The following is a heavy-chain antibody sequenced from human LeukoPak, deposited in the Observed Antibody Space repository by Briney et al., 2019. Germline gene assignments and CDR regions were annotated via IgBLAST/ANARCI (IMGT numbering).Heavy chain of an antibody. D-gene: IGHD1-26*01. CDR3: AKDGPYSGSTESPFDY. V-gene: IGHV3-30*18. CDR1: GFTSSSYG. J-gene: IGHJ4*02. CDR2: ISYDGSNK. Sequence: GGSLRLSCAASGFTSSSYGMHWVRQAPGKGLEWVAVISYDGSNKYYADSVKGRFTISRDNSKNTLYLQMNSLRAEDTAVYYCAKDGPYSGSTESPFDYWGQGTLVTVSS.